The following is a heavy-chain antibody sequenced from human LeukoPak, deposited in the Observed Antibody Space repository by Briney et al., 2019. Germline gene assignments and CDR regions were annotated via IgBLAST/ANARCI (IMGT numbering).Heavy chain of an antibody. D-gene: IGHD3-22*01. Sequence: SETLSLTCTVSGGSISSYYWSWIRQPSGKGLEWIGYIYTSGSTNYNPSLKSRVTISVDTSKNQFSLKLSSVTAADTAGYYCARHGNYYDSSGSYLDYGAKGTLVTVSS. CDR2: IYTSGST. V-gene: IGHV4-4*09. CDR3: ARHGNYYDSSGSYLDY. CDR1: GGSISSYY. J-gene: IGHJ4*02.